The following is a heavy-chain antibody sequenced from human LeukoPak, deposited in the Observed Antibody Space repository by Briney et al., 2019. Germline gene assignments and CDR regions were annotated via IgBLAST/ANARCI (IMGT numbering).Heavy chain of an antibody. J-gene: IGHJ4*02. CDR2: ISSSSSYI. CDR1: GFTVSSNY. CDR3: ASEREWGDCSGGTCYSDFDY. V-gene: IGHV3-21*01. D-gene: IGHD2-15*01. Sequence: GGSLRLSCAASGFTVSSNYMNWVRQAPGKGLEWVSSISSSSSYIYYADSVKGRFTISRDNAKNSLYLQMNSLRDEDTAVYYCASEREWGDCSGGTCYSDFDYWGQGTLVTVSS.